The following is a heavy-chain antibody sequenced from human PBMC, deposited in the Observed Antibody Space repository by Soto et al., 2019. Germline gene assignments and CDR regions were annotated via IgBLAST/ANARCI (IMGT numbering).Heavy chain of an antibody. CDR3: ARAPPGGASITIYGMDV. CDR2: INSDGSST. D-gene: IGHD3-9*01. CDR1: GFTFSSYG. V-gene: IGHV3-74*01. J-gene: IGHJ6*02. Sequence: PGGSLRLSCAASGFTFSSYGIHWVRQAPWKGLVWVSRINSDGSSTSYADSVKGRFTISRDNAKNTPYLQMNSLRAEDTAVYYCARAPPGGASITIYGMDVLGQGTTVTVSS.